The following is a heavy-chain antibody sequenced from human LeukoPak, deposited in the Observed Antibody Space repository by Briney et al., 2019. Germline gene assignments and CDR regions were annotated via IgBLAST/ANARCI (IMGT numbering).Heavy chain of an antibody. CDR2: VYYTGNT. D-gene: IGHD3-9*01. J-gene: IGHJ4*02. V-gene: IGHV4-39*07. Sequence: SETLSLTCSVSGGSINSSSYYWAWLRQPPGTGLEGIGNVYYTGNTYYKSSLKIRVTISLDMSKNHFSLKLSSVTAADTAVYFCARDGSVAFDENDLWGQG. CDR3: ARDGSVAFDENDL. CDR1: GGSINSSSYY.